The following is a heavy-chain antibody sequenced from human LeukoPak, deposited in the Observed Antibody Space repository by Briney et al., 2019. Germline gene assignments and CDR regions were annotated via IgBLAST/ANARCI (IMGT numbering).Heavy chain of an antibody. CDR3: AKDSSSWYAEGYYFDY. Sequence: PGGSLRLSCAASGFTFSSYAMSWVRQAPGKGLEWVSAISGSGGSTYYADSVKGRFTISRDNSKNTLYLQMNSLRAEDTAVYYCAKDSSSWYAEGYYFDYWGQGTLVTVSS. V-gene: IGHV3-23*01. J-gene: IGHJ4*02. CDR1: GFTFSSYA. CDR2: ISGSGGST. D-gene: IGHD6-13*01.